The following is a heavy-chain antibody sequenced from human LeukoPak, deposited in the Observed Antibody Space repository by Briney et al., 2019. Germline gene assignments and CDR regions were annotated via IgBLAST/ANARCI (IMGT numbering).Heavy chain of an antibody. J-gene: IGHJ4*02. CDR3: ARDYESDFDY. CDR2: INPSGGST. V-gene: IGHV1-46*01. Sequence: AAVKVSCKASGYTFTSYYMHWVRQAPGQGLEWMGIINPSGGSTSYAQKFQGRVTMTRDTSTSTVYMELSSLRSEDTAMYYCARDYESDFDYWGQGTLVTVSS. D-gene: IGHD3-3*01. CDR1: GYTFTSYY.